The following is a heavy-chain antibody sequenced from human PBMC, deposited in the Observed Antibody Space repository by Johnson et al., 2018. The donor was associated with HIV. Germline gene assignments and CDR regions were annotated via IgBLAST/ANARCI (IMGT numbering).Heavy chain of an antibody. CDR1: GFTFSGYW. CDR2: IKEDGSEK. J-gene: IGHJ3*02. D-gene: IGHD6-13*01. V-gene: IGHV3-7*01. Sequence: VQLVESGGGLVQPGGPLRLSCAASGFTFSGYWMTWVRQAPGKVQEWVANIKEDGSEKYYVDSVKGRFTISRDNAKNSLYLQMNTRSAEDTAVYYCAGRARDTSTWLGGSLNAFDIWGQGTMVTVSS. CDR3: AGRARDTSTWLGGSLNAFDI.